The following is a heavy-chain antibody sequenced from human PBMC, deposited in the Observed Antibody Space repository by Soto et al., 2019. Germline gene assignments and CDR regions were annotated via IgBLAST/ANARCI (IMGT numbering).Heavy chain of an antibody. Sequence: QVQLVESGGGVVQPGRSLRLSCADSGFTFSSYGMHWVRQAPGKGLEWVAVISYDGSNKYYADSVKGRFTISRDNSKNTLYLQMNSLRAEDTAVYYCAKDPGDCSGGSCYSGSGAFDIWGQGTMVTVSS. CDR1: GFTFSSYG. CDR3: AKDPGDCSGGSCYSGSGAFDI. CDR2: ISYDGSNK. V-gene: IGHV3-30*18. D-gene: IGHD2-15*01. J-gene: IGHJ3*02.